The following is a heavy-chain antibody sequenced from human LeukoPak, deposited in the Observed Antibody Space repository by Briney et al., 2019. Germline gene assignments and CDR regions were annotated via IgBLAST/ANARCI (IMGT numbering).Heavy chain of an antibody. J-gene: IGHJ5*02. D-gene: IGHD4-23*01. V-gene: IGHV1-2*02. CDR1: GYSFTGYY. CDR3: ARDNFSTVVTVGNWFDP. CDR2: INPNSGGT. Sequence: ASVNVSCKASGYSFTGYYMHWVGQAPGQGLEWMGWINPNSGGTNYAQKFQGRVTMTRDTSISTAYMELSRLRSDDTAVYYCARDNFSTVVTVGNWFDPWGQGTLVTVSS.